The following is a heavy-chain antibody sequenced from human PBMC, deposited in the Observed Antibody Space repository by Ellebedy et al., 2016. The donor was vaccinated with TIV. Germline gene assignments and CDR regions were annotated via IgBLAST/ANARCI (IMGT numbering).Heavy chain of an antibody. V-gene: IGHV1-18*01. CDR2: ISAYNGNT. CDR1: GYTFTSYG. J-gene: IGHJ4*02. D-gene: IGHD3-10*01. Sequence: ASVKVSCXASGYTFTSYGISWVRQAPGQGLEWMGWISAYNGNTNYAQKLQGRVTMTTDTSTSTAYMELRSLRSDDTAVYYCARDFGIAVFDGSGSYYNSFDYWGQGTLVTVSS. CDR3: ARDFGIAVFDGSGSYYNSFDY.